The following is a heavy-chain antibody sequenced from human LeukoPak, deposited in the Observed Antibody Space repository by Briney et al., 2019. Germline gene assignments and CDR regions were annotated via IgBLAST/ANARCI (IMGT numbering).Heavy chain of an antibody. J-gene: IGHJ3*02. Sequence: ASVKVSCKASGYTFTSYGISWVRQAPGQGLEWMGGIIPIFGTANYAQKFQGRVTITADESTSTAYMELSRLRSDDTAVYYCAYCSGGSCYSGAFDIWGQGTMVTVSS. CDR1: GYTFTSYG. D-gene: IGHD2-15*01. CDR2: IIPIFGTA. CDR3: AYCSGGSCYSGAFDI. V-gene: IGHV1-69*13.